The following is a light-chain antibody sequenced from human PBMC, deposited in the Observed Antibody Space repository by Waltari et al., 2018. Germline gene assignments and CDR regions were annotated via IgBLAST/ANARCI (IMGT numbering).Light chain of an antibody. Sequence: QSALTQPASVSGSPGQSITISCTGTSSDVAGYNYVSWYQQHPGKAPKLMIYEVSNRPSGVSNRFSGSKSGNTASLTISGLQAEDEADYYCSSYTSSYVVFGGGTKLTVL. CDR3: SSYTSSYVV. J-gene: IGLJ2*01. V-gene: IGLV2-14*01. CDR1: SSDVAGYNY. CDR2: EVS.